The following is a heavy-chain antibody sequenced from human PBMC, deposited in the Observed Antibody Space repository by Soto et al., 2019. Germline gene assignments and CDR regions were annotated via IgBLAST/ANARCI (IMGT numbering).Heavy chain of an antibody. Sequence: QVQLVQSGAEVKKPGASVKVSCKTSGYTFTTYSVHWVRQAPGQRLEWMGWINAGNGDTKYSQKFQGRVTITRDTSASTAYMELNSLRSEDTTVYYRARGQGNYADYWGQGTLVSVSS. CDR3: ARGQGNYADY. CDR1: GYTFTTYS. CDR2: INAGNGDT. V-gene: IGHV1-3*01. D-gene: IGHD1-7*01. J-gene: IGHJ4*02.